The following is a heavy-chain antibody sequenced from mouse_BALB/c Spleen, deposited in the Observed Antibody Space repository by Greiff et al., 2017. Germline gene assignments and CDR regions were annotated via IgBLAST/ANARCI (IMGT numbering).Heavy chain of an antibody. J-gene: IGHJ3*01. CDR2: INPGSGGT. CDR3: ARGDFYYGSSPFAY. Sequence: VQLQQSGAELVRPGTSVKVSCKASGYAFTNYLIEWVKQRPGQGLEWIGVINPGSGGTNYNEKFKGQATLAADKSSSTAYMQLSSLTSDDSAVYFCARGDFYYGSSPFAYWGQGTLVTVSA. CDR1: GYAFTNYL. V-gene: IGHV1-54*01. D-gene: IGHD1-1*01.